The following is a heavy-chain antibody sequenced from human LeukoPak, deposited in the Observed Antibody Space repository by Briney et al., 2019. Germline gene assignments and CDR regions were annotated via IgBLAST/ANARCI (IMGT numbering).Heavy chain of an antibody. V-gene: IGHV3-23*01. Sequence: PGGSLRLSCAASGFTFNSFARRWVRQAPGKGLEWVSGISGSGGTTYYADSVKGRFTISRDNSKNTLYLQMSSLRAEDTAVYYCAKRLWGSGSYLDDWGQGTLVTVSS. D-gene: IGHD3-10*01. J-gene: IGHJ4*02. CDR3: AKRLWGSGSYLDD. CDR2: ISGSGGTT. CDR1: GFTFNSFA.